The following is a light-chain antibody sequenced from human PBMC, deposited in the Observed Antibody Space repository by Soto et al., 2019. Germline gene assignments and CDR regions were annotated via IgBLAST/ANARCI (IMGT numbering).Light chain of an antibody. CDR3: QQRSNWPPIT. V-gene: IGKV3-11*01. Sequence: EIVMTQSPATLSMSPGESATLSCRASQSVSSNLAWYQQKLRQAPRLISYGASTRATGIPATFSGSGSGTDFTLTISSLEPEDFAVYYCQQRSNWPPITFGQGTRLEIK. CDR2: GAS. CDR1: QSVSSN. J-gene: IGKJ5*01.